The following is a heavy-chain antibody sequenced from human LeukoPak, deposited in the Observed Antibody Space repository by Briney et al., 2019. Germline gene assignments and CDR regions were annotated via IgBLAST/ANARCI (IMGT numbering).Heavy chain of an antibody. D-gene: IGHD2-21*02. V-gene: IGHV3-33*03. CDR3: AKVRIVVVTAAPLDY. J-gene: IGHJ4*02. Sequence: GGSLRLSCAASGFTFSNYGMHWVRQAPGQGLEWVAVIRYDGSDKYYADSVKGRFTIARDNSKNTLYLQMNSLRAEDTAVYYCAKVRIVVVTAAPLDYWGQGTLVTVSS. CDR1: GFTFSNYG. CDR2: IRYDGSDK.